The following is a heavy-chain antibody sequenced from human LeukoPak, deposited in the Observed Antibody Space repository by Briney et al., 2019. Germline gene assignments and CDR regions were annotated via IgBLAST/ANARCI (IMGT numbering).Heavy chain of an antibody. CDR2: INPSGGST. CDR3: ARGDIVVVPAADSFGMDV. Sequence: ASVKVSCKASGYTFTSYYMHWVRQAPGQGLEWMGIINPSGGSTSYAQKFQGRGTMTRDASTSTVYMELSSLRSEDTAVYYCARGDIVVVPAADSFGMDVWGQGTTVTVSS. D-gene: IGHD2-2*01. CDR1: GYTFTSYY. V-gene: IGHV1-46*01. J-gene: IGHJ6*02.